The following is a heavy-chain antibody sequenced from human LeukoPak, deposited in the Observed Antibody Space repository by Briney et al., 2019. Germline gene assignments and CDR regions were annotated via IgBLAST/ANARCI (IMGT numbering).Heavy chain of an antibody. D-gene: IGHD6-13*01. V-gene: IGHV1-2*02. CDR2: IDPNSGGT. Sequence: ASVKVSCKASGYTFTSYGISWVRQAPGQGLEWMGWIDPNSGGTNYAQKFQGRVTMTRDTSISTAYMELSRLRSDDTAVYYCAREPHGYSSSWYPRISDGMDVWGQGTTVTVSS. J-gene: IGHJ6*02. CDR3: AREPHGYSSSWYPRISDGMDV. CDR1: GYTFTSYG.